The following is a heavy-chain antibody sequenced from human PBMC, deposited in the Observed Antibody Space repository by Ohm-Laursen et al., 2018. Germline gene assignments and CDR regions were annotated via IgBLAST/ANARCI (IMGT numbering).Heavy chain of an antibody. CDR1: GFTFSDYY. CDR2: ISSSGSTI. Sequence: SLRLSCAASGFTFSDYYMSWIRQAPGKGLEWVSYISSSGSTIYYADSVKGRFTISRDNAKNSLYLQMNSLRAEDTGVYYCASSFGGLDAFDIWGQGTMVTVSS. V-gene: IGHV3-11*01. CDR3: ASSFGGLDAFDI. D-gene: IGHD3-3*01. J-gene: IGHJ3*02.